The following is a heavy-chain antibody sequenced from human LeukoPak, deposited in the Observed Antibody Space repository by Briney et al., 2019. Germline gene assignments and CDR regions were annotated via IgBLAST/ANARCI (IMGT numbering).Heavy chain of an antibody. Sequence: GGSLRLSCVASGFTFSSYWMHWVRQDARKGLVWVSRISGDGRNINYADFVRGRFTISRDNAKNTLYLQMNTLRVEDTAVYYCTRDLMDYDVSTGLHHYYMDVWGQGTTVTVSS. D-gene: IGHD3-9*01. CDR2: ISGDGRNI. CDR3: TRDLMDYDVSTGLHHYYMDV. CDR1: GFTFSSYW. V-gene: IGHV3-74*01. J-gene: IGHJ6*02.